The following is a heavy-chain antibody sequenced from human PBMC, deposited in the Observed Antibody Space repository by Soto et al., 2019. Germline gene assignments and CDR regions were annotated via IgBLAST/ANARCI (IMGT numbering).Heavy chain of an antibody. CDR1: GYTFTGYY. V-gene: IGHV1-3*01. CDR3: ARAASHPDY. CDR2: MNADNGNT. J-gene: IGHJ4*02. Sequence: ASVKVSCKASGYTFTGYYMHWVRQAPGQRLEWMGWMNADNGNTKYSQKFQGRVTITRDTSASTAYMELSSLTSEDTAVYYCARAASHPDYWGQGTLVTVSS.